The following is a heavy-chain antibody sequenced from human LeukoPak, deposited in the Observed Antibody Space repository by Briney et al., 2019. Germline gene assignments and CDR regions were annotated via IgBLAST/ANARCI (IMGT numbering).Heavy chain of an antibody. Sequence: SETLSLTCAVYGGSFSSYYWNWIRQSPGQGLEWIGEINPSASTNCNPSLKRRVTISVDTSKNQFSLKLSSVTAADTALYYCARRDTVGWDSWGQGTLVTVSS. CDR1: GGSFSSYY. D-gene: IGHD1-26*01. CDR3: ARRDTVGWDS. V-gene: IGHV4-34*01. CDR2: INPSAST. J-gene: IGHJ4*02.